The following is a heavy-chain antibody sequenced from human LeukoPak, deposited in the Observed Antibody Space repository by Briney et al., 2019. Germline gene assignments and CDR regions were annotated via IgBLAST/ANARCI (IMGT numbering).Heavy chain of an antibody. CDR2: IRSKAYGGTT. V-gene: IGHV3-49*04. CDR1: GFTFGDYV. J-gene: IGHJ4*02. Sequence: PGGSLRLSCTASGFTFGDYVMSWVRQAPGKGLEWVGFIRSKAYGGTTKNAASVKGRFTISRDNAKNTLYLQMNSLRAEDTAVYYCARELVGAPDYWGQGTLVTVSS. D-gene: IGHD1-26*01. CDR3: ARELVGAPDY.